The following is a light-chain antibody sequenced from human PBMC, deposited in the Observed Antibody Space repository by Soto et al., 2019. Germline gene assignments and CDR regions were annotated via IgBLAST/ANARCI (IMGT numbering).Light chain of an antibody. CDR1: QSFSSN. Sequence: EIVMTQSPATLSVSPGERATLSCRASQSFSSNLAWYQQKPGQAPRLLIYGASTRATGIPARFSGSGSGTEFTLTISRLQSEDFAIYYCQQYSNWPYTFGQGTKLEIK. V-gene: IGKV3-15*01. J-gene: IGKJ2*01. CDR2: GAS. CDR3: QQYSNWPYT.